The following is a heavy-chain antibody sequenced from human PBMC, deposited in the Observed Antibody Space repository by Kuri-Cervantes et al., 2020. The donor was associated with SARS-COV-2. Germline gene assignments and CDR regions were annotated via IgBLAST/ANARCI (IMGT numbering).Heavy chain of an antibody. CDR3: ARADTTLAYCGGEFWLFDY. J-gene: IGHJ4*02. V-gene: IGHV1-2*02. Sequence: ASVKVSCKASGYTFTGYYMHWVRQAPGQGLEWMGWINPNSGGTNYAQKFQGRVTMTRDTSISTAYMELSRLSSDDTAVYYCARADTTLAYCGGEFWLFDYWGQGTLVTVSS. CDR1: GYTFTGYY. CDR2: INPNSGGT. D-gene: IGHD2-21*01.